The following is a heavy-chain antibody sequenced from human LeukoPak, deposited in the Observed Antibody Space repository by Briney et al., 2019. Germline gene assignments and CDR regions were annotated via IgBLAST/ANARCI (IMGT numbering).Heavy chain of an antibody. J-gene: IGHJ6*03. V-gene: IGHV3-7*01. CDR2: IKEDGSEK. D-gene: IGHD2-8*02. CDR3: ARDPSLTTGYYYYMDV. CDR1: GFTFRTYW. Sequence: PGGSLRLSCAASGFTFRTYWMNWVRQAPGKGLEWVANIKEDGSEKYYVDSVKGRLTISRDNAKNSLYLQMNTLRAEDTAVYYCARDPSLTTGYYYYMDVWGKGTTVTVSS.